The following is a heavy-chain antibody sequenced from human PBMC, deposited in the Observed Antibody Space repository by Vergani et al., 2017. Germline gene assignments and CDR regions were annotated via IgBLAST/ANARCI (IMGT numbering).Heavy chain of an antibody. D-gene: IGHD3-16*01. CDR2: FKTKPAGGTT. Sequence: EVQLVESGGGLVKPGGSLRLSCAASGFTFSDAWLTWVRQAPGKGLEWVGRFKTKPAGGTTDYAAPVKGRFTISRDDSQNTLYLQMNSLKTEDTAVYYCTSTLGYWGQGTLVTVSS. V-gene: IGHV3-15*01. CDR3: TSTLGY. CDR1: GFTFSDAW. J-gene: IGHJ4*02.